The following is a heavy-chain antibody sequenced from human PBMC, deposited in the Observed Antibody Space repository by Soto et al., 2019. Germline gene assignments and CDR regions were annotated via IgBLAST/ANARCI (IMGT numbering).Heavy chain of an antibody. V-gene: IGHV3-30*18. D-gene: IGHD6-19*01. CDR2: ISYDGSNK. Sequence: PGGSLRLSCAASGFTFSSYGMHWVRQAPGKGLEWVAVISYDGSNKYYADSVKGRFTISRDNSKNTLYLQMNSLRAEDTAVYYCAKDRSSGRSYREPYYFDYWGQGTLVTVSS. CDR1: GFTFSSYG. J-gene: IGHJ4*02. CDR3: AKDRSSGRSYREPYYFDY.